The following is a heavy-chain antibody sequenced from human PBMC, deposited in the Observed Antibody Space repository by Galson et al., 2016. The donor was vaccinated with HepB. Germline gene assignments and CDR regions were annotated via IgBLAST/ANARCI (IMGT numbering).Heavy chain of an antibody. Sequence: SLRLSCAVSGFTFSDYWMTWVRQAPGKGLEWVGNVKPDGSEIYSVDSLKGRFAISRDNAKNSLFLQMSGLRVEDTAVYYCARVSAGGWTEGFDYWGQGILVTVSS. J-gene: IGHJ4*02. CDR2: VKPDGSEI. CDR1: GFTFSDYW. CDR3: ARVSAGGWTEGFDY. V-gene: IGHV3-7*03. D-gene: IGHD6-19*01.